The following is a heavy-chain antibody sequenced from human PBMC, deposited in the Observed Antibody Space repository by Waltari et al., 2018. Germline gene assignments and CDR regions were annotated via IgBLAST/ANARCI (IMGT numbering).Heavy chain of an antibody. V-gene: IGHV4-39*07. CDR3: VREPSSSEGLDP. CDR1: GGSVSSSSYY. D-gene: IGHD6-6*01. CDR2: VYYTGKT. Sequence: QPQLQESGPGLVKPSETLSLTCTVSGGSVSSSSYYWGWVRQPPGKGLEWIGSVYYTGKTYHNPSLKRRFTISVDASKNQFSLSVNSVTAADTAVYYCVREPSSSEGLDPWGQGSLVYVSS. J-gene: IGHJ5*02.